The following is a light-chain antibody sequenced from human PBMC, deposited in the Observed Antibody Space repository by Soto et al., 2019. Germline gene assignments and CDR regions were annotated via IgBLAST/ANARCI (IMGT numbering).Light chain of an antibody. CDR1: SSDVGGYNY. J-gene: IGLJ3*02. Sequence: QSALTQPASVSGSPGQSITISCTGTSSDVGGYNYVSWYQQHPGKAPKLMIYEVSNRPSGVPDRFSGSKSGTSASLAINGLRSEDEAEYYCVAWDDILSGRVFGGGTKVTVL. V-gene: IGLV2-14*01. CDR3: VAWDDILSGRV. CDR2: EVS.